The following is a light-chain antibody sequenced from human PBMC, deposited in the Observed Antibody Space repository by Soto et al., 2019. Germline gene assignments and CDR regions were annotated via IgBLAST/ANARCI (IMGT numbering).Light chain of an antibody. J-gene: IGKJ1*01. V-gene: IGKV3-20*01. Sequence: EIVLTQSPGTLSLSPGERATLSCRTSQSVSSSYLAWYQQKPGQPPRLLIYDTSSRATGIPDRFSGSGSGTDFTLTISRLEPEDFSVYYCQHYGTSEGAFGQGTKVDIK. CDR3: QHYGTSEGA. CDR2: DTS. CDR1: QSVSSSY.